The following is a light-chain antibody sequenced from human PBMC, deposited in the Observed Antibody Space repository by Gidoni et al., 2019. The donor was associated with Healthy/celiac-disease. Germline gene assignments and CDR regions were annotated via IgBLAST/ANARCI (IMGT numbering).Light chain of an antibody. J-gene: IGKJ1*01. CDR1: QSVLYSSNTKNY. CDR2: WAS. Sequence: DIVMPQSPDPLAVSLGERATSNCKSSQSVLYSSNTKNYLAWYQQKPGQPPKLLIYWASTRETGVPDRFSGSGSGTDFTLTISSLQAEDVAVYYCQQYYSTPWTFGQXTKVEIK. CDR3: QQYYSTPWT. V-gene: IGKV4-1*01.